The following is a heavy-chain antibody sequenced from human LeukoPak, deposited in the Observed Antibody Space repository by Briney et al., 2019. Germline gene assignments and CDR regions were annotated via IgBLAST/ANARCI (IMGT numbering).Heavy chain of an antibody. V-gene: IGHV4-34*01. D-gene: IGHD6-6*01. CDR2: INHSGST. CDR1: GGSFSGYY. J-gene: IGHJ6*03. Sequence: SETLSLTCAVYGGSFSGYYWSWIRQPPGKGLEWIGEINHSGSTNYNPSLKSRVTISVDTSKNQFSLKLSSVTAADTAVYYCARNAQQLGGYYYYYYMDVWGKGTTVAVSS. CDR3: ARNAQQLGGYYYYYYMDV.